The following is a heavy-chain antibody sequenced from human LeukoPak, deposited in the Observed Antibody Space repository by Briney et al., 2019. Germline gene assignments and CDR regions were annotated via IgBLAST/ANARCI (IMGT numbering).Heavy chain of an antibody. J-gene: IGHJ3*02. CDR3: ARDLADWAFDI. Sequence: SETLSLTRTVSGGSISSYYWSWIRQPPGKGLEWIGYIYYGGSTNYNPSLKSRVTISVDTSKNQFSLKLSSVTAADTAVYYCARDLADWAFDIWGQGTMVTVSS. V-gene: IGHV4-59*01. CDR2: IYYGGST. CDR1: GGSISSYY. D-gene: IGHD3/OR15-3a*01.